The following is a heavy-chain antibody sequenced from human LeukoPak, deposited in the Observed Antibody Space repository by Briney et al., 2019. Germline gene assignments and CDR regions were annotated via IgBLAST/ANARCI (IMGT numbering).Heavy chain of an antibody. J-gene: IGHJ6*02. CDR3: ARGPNSVYDYHYGMDV. CDR2: SRNKAKRCTT. D-gene: IGHD5/OR15-5a*01. CDR1: GFTFSEHY. V-gene: IGHV3-72*01. Sequence: GGSLRLSCAASGFTFSEHYMDWVRQAPGKGLERVGRSRNKAKRCTTEYAASVKGRFSISRDDSTNSLYLQMNSLKNEDTAVYYCARGPNSVYDYHYGMDVWGQGTTVTVSS.